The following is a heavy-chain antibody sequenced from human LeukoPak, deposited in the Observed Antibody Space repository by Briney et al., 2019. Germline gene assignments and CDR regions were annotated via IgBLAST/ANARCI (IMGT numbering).Heavy chain of an antibody. J-gene: IGHJ6*03. CDR3: ARDSAALYYYYMDV. V-gene: IGHV3-33*01. Sequence: GGSLRLSCAASGFTFSSYGMHWVRQAPGKGREWVAVIWYDGSNKYYADSVKGRFTISRDNSKNTLYLQMNSLRAEDTAVYYCARDSAALYYYYMDVWGKGTTVTVSS. D-gene: IGHD6-13*01. CDR1: GFTFSSYG. CDR2: IWYDGSNK.